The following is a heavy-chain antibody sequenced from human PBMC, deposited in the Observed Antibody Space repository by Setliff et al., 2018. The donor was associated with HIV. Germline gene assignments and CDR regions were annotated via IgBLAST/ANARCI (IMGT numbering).Heavy chain of an antibody. CDR2: IYYSGST. CDR1: GGSISSYY. V-gene: IGHV4-59*01. D-gene: IGHD2-2*01. CDR3: ARDLLGYCSSTSCHSHYMDV. J-gene: IGHJ6*03. Sequence: PSETLSLTCTVSGGSISSYYWSWIRQPPGKGLEWIGYIYYSGSTNYNPSLKSRVTISVDTSKNQFSLKLSSVTAAETAVYYCARDLLGYCSSTSCHSHYMDVWGKGTTVTVSS.